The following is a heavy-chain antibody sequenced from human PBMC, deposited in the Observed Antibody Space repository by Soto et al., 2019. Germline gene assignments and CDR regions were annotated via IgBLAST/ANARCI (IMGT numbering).Heavy chain of an antibody. V-gene: IGHV3-33*01. J-gene: IGHJ3*02. CDR2: IWYDGSNK. D-gene: IGHD2-2*01. CDR1: GFTFSSYG. CDR3: ARDHLDIVVVPAAMREAPDAFDI. Sequence: GGSLRLSCAASGFTFSSYGMHWVRQAPGKGLEWVAVIWYDGSNKYYADSVKGRFTISRDNSKNTLYLQMNSLRAEDTAVYYCARDHLDIVVVPAAMREAPDAFDIWGQGTMVTVSS.